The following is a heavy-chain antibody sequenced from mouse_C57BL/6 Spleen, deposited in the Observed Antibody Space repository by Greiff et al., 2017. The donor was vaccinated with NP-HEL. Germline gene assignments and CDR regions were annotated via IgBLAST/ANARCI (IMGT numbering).Heavy chain of an antibody. CDR2: IHPNSGST. Sequence: QVQLQQPGAELVKPGASVKLSCKASGYTFTSYWMHWVKQRPGQGLEWIGMIHPNSGSTNYNEKFKSKATLTVDKSSSTAYMQRSSLTSEDSAVYYCARRTGRDWFAYWGQGTLVTVSA. CDR3: ARRTGRDWFAY. J-gene: IGHJ3*01. D-gene: IGHD4-1*01. V-gene: IGHV1-64*01. CDR1: GYTFTSYW.